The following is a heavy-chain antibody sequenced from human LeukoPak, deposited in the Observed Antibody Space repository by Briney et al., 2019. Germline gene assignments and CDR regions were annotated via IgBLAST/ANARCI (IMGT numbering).Heavy chain of an antibody. CDR1: GYTFTSYG. CDR3: ARENNWNSEGPVSPIDY. CDR2: ISAYNGNT. D-gene: IGHD1-7*01. Sequence: ASVKVSCKASGYTFTSYGISWVRQAPEQGLEWMGWISAYNGNTNYAQKLQGRVTMATDTSTSTAYMELRSLRSDDTAVYYCARENNWNSEGPVSPIDYWGQGTLVTVSS. V-gene: IGHV1-18*01. J-gene: IGHJ4*02.